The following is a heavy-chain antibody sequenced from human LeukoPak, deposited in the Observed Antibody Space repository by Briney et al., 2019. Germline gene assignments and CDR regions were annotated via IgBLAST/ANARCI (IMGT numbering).Heavy chain of an antibody. J-gene: IGHJ4*02. Sequence: GGSLRLSCAASGFPFNSYAMGWVRQAPGKGLDWVSIMSDTGAHKFYADSVKGRFIISRDNSKNTVYLQMNSLRAEDTAVYYCVKKVVVTPEHWGLDYWGQGTLVTVSS. D-gene: IGHD2-21*02. CDR1: GFPFNSYA. CDR3: VKKVVVTPEHWGLDY. V-gene: IGHV3-23*01. CDR2: MSDTGAHK.